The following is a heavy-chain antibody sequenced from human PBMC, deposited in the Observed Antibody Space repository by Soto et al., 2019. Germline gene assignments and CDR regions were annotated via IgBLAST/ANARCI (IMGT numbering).Heavy chain of an antibody. CDR2: ISAYNGNT. CDR3: ARVPLRSGSNYYFDY. CDR1: GYTFTSYG. Sequence: GASVKVSCKASGYTFTSYGISWVRQAPGQGLEWMGWISAYNGNTNYAQKLQGRVTMTTDTSTSTAYMELRSLRSDDTAVYYCARVPLRSGSNYYFDYWGQGTLVTVSS. J-gene: IGHJ4*02. V-gene: IGHV1-18*01. D-gene: IGHD2-15*01.